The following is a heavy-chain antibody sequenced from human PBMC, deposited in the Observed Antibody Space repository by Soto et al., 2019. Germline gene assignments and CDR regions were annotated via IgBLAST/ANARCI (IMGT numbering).Heavy chain of an antibody. CDR3: ARRNILLSPGLDFDY. Sequence: SETLSLTCTVSGGSISSSSYYWGWIRQPPGKGLEWIGSIYYSGSTYYNPSLKSRVTISVDTSKNQFSLKLSSVTAADTAVYYCARRNILLSPGLDFDYWGQGTLVTVSS. CDR2: IYYSGST. CDR1: GGSISSSSYY. J-gene: IGHJ4*02. V-gene: IGHV4-39*01. D-gene: IGHD2-21*01.